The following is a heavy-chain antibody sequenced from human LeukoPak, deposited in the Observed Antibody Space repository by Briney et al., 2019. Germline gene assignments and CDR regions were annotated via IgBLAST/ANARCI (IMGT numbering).Heavy chain of an antibody. V-gene: IGHV1-8*03. D-gene: IGHD3-3*01. Sequence: GASVKVSCKASGYTFTSYDINWVRQATGQGLEWMGWMNPNSGNTGYAQKFQGRVTITRNTSISTAYMELSSLRSEDTAVYYCARAHPGAFGRYYFDYWGQGTLVTVFS. CDR2: MNPNSGNT. J-gene: IGHJ4*02. CDR1: GYTFTSYD. CDR3: ARAHPGAFGRYYFDY.